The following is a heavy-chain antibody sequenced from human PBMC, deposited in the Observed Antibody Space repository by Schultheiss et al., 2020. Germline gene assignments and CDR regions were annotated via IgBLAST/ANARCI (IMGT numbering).Heavy chain of an antibody. CDR2: ISAYNGNT. Sequence: GESMKISCKASGYTFTSYGISWVRQAPGQGLEWMGWISAYNGNTNYAQKLQGRVTMTTDTSTSTAYMELRSLRSDDTAVYYCARDWGIAAAGMFGYYYGMDVWGPGTTFTVAS. J-gene: IGHJ6*02. D-gene: IGHD6-13*01. CDR3: ARDWGIAAAGMFGYYYGMDV. CDR1: GYTFTSYG. V-gene: IGHV1-18*01.